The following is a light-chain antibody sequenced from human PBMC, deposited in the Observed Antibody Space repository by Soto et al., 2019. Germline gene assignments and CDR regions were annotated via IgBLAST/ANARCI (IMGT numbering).Light chain of an antibody. CDR3: QQSYNSPFN. CDR1: QSIGRN. V-gene: IGKV1-39*01. J-gene: IGKJ3*01. CDR2: TSS. Sequence: DIQMTQSPASLSASVGDRVTISCRASQSIGRNLNWYQQKPGKAPTHLMFTSSNLQSGVPSRFSGSGSGTDFIFTISSLQPEDFATYYCQQSYNSPFNFGPGTKVDIK.